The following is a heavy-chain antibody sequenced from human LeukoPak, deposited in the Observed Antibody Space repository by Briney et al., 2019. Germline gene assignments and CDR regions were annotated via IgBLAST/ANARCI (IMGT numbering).Heavy chain of an antibody. D-gene: IGHD5-18*01. CDR3: ASTYSYPGVHYYYYYMDV. Sequence: PSETLSLTCAVYGGSFSGYYWSWIRQPPGKGLEWIGEINHSGSTNYNPSLKSRVTISVDTSKNQFSLKLSSVTAADTAVYYCASTYSYPGVHYYYYYMDVWGKGTTVTVSS. J-gene: IGHJ6*03. V-gene: IGHV4-34*01. CDR1: GGSFSGYY. CDR2: INHSGST.